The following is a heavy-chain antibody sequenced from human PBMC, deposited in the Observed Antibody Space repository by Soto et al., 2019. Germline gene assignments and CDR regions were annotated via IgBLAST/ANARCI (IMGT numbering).Heavy chain of an antibody. V-gene: IGHV3-21*01. J-gene: IGHJ4*02. Sequence: PGGSLRLSCAASGFTFSSYSMNWVRQAPGKGLEWVSFISSSSSYIYYADSVKGRFTISRDNAKNSLYLQMNSLRAEDTAVYYCAREVSPIAVNYFDYWGQGTLVTVSS. CDR1: GFTFSSYS. D-gene: IGHD6-13*01. CDR3: AREVSPIAVNYFDY. CDR2: ISSSSSYI.